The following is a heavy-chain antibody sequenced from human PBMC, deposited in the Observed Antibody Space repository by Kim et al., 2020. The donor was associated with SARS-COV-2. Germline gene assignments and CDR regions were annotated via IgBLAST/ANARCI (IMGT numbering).Heavy chain of an antibody. Sequence: SETLSLTCAVYGGSFSGYYWSWIRQPPGKGLEWIGEINHSGSTNYNPSLKSRVTISVDTSKNQFSLKLSSVTAADTAVYYCARGRGGSTGMDVWGQGTTVTVSS. CDR1: GGSFSGYY. V-gene: IGHV4-34*01. CDR2: INHSGST. J-gene: IGHJ6*02. CDR3: ARGRGGSTGMDV.